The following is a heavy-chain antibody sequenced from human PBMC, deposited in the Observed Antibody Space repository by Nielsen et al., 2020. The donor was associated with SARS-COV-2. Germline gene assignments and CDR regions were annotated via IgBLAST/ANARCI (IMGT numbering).Heavy chain of an antibody. CDR1: GGSISSGGYY. CDR3: ARDPAGSGLDY. V-gene: IGHV4-31*03. Sequence: PSETLSLTCTVSGGSISSGGYYWSWIRQHPGKGLEWIGYIYYSGSTYYNPSLKSRVTISVDTSKNQFSLKLSSVTAADTAVYYCARDPAGSGLDYWGQGTLVTVSS. J-gene: IGHJ4*02. CDR2: IYYSGST. D-gene: IGHD6-19*01.